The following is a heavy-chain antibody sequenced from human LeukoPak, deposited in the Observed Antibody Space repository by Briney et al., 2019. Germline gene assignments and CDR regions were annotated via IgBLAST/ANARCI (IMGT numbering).Heavy chain of an antibody. CDR2: IDPNSGGT. V-gene: IGHV1-2*02. CDR3: TREVQAAGKTLDY. J-gene: IGHJ4*02. Sequence: ASVKVSCKASGYTFTGYYMHWVRQAPGQGLEWMGWIDPNSGGTNYAQKFQGRVTMTRDTSISTAYMVLNRLRSDDTAVYYCTREVQAAGKTLDYWGQGTLITVSS. D-gene: IGHD6-13*01. CDR1: GYTFTGYY.